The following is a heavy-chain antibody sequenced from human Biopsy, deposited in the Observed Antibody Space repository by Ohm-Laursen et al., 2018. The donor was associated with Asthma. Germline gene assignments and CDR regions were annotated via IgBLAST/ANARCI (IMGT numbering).Heavy chain of an antibody. V-gene: IGHV4-30-4*01. D-gene: IGHD3-22*01. CDR1: GASIKTDDHY. J-gene: IGHJ4*02. CDR3: ARIPRRSGSYFVDY. CDR2: IHHSGTS. Sequence: TLSLTCTVSGASIKTDDHYWSWLRQPPGKGLEWIGYIHHSGTSYFNPSLKSRVSFSRDTSKNQFSLRLSSVTAADTAMYYCARIPRRSGSYFVDYWGQGTLVIVSS.